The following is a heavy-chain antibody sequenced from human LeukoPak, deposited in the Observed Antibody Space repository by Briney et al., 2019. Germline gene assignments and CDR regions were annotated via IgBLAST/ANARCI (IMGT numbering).Heavy chain of an antibody. V-gene: IGHV4-61*05. J-gene: IGHJ3*02. CDR1: GDSISSGSYY. CDR2: IYYSGGT. D-gene: IGHD2-15*01. CDR3: ARQLRSGGSYGFDI. Sequence: SETLSLTCTVSGDSISSGSYYWGWIRQPPGKGLEWIGYIYYSGGTNYNPSLKSRVTISVDTSKNQFSLRLSSVTAADTAVYYCARQLRSGGSYGFDIWGQGTMVTVSS.